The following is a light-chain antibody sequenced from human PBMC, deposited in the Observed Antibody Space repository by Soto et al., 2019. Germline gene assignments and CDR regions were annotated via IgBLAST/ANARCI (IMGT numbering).Light chain of an antibody. CDR3: QQYNSYLIT. CDR1: QSISSW. V-gene: IGKV1-5*03. Sequence: DFQMTQSPSTLSASVGDRVTITCRASQSISSWLAWYQQKPGKAPKLLIYKASTLESGVPSRFSGSGSGTEFTLTISSLQPDDFATYYCQQYNSYLITFGGGTKVEIK. CDR2: KAS. J-gene: IGKJ4*01.